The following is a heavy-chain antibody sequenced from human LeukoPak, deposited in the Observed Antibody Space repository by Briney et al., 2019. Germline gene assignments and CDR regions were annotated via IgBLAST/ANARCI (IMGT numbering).Heavy chain of an antibody. Sequence: ASVKVSCKASGGTFSRYAISWVRQAPGQGLEWMGGIIPMFGTANYAQKFQGRVTITADESTSTAYMELSSLRSDDTAVYYRTRDAAIYDSRGYYYLWWGQGTLVTVSS. J-gene: IGHJ4*02. CDR1: GGTFSRYA. D-gene: IGHD3-22*01. CDR2: IIPMFGTA. V-gene: IGHV1-69*13. CDR3: TRDAAIYDSRGYYYLW.